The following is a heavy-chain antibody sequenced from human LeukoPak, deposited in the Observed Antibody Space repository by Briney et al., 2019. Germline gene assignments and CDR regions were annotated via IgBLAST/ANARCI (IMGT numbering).Heavy chain of an antibody. Sequence: GASVKVSCKASGYTFTSYGISWVRQAPGQGLEWMGRIIPILGIANYAQKFQGRVTITADKSTSTAYVELSSLRSEDTAVYYCARAYYDSSGYVFDYWGQGTLVTVSS. D-gene: IGHD3-22*01. V-gene: IGHV1-69*04. CDR1: GYTFTSYG. J-gene: IGHJ4*02. CDR2: IIPILGIA. CDR3: ARAYYDSSGYVFDY.